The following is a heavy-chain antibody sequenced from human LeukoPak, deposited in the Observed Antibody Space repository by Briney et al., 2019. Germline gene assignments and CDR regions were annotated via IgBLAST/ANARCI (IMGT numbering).Heavy chain of an antibody. CDR3: ATQTSRSRGSSWYGYAFDI. Sequence: GGSLRLSCAASGFTFSDSVMHWVRQAPGRGLEYVSAISNNGGSTYYVNSVKGRFTISRDNSKNTLYLQMGSLGAEDMAVYYCATQTSRSRGSSWYGYAFDIWGQGTLVTVSS. V-gene: IGHV3-64*01. J-gene: IGHJ3*02. CDR2: ISNNGGST. CDR1: GFTFSDSV. D-gene: IGHD6-13*01.